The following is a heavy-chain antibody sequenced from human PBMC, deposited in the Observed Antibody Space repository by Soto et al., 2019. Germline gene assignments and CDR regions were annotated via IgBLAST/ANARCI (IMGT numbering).Heavy chain of an antibody. V-gene: IGHV3-23*01. Sequence: EVQLLESGGGLVQPGGSLRLSCAASGFTFSSYGMNWVRQAPGKGLEWVSSISGSGDRTYYADSVKGRFTISRDNSKKTLSLEMNSLRAEDTAIYYCVRSNCCFEMWSQGIRVTVSS. D-gene: IGHD4-4*01. CDR2: ISGSGDRT. J-gene: IGHJ3*01. CDR3: VRSNCCFEM. CDR1: GFTFSSYG.